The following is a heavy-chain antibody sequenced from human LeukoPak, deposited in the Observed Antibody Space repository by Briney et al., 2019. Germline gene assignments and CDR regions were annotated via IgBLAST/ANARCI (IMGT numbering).Heavy chain of an antibody. CDR1: GFTFTNDF. D-gene: IGHD1-20*01. CDR2: MKVDGSDI. J-gene: IGHJ4*02. CDR3: AKDHGNWNYFGY. Sequence: GGSLRLSCAASGFTFTNDFMTWVRQAPGKGLEWVANMKVDGSDIHYVDSVKGRFTISRDNSKNTLYVQMNSLRTEDTAVYYCAKDHGNWNYFGYWGQGTLVTVSS. V-gene: IGHV3-7*01.